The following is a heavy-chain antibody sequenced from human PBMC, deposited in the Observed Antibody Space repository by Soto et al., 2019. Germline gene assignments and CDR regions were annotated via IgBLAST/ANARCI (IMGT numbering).Heavy chain of an antibody. CDR2: IYHSGST. CDR1: GGSISSSNW. CDR3: ARGFRGPAKVWFDP. J-gene: IGHJ5*02. V-gene: IGHV4-4*02. Sequence: PTETLSLTCAVSGGSISSSNWWSWVRQPPGKGLEWIGEIYHSGSTNYNPSLKSRVTISVDKSKNKFSLKLSSVTAADTAVYYCARGFRGPAKVWFDPWGQGTLVTVPS.